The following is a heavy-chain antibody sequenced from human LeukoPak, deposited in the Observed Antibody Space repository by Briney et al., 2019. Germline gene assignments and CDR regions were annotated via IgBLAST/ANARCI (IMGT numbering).Heavy chain of an antibody. J-gene: IGHJ5*02. Sequence: ASVKVSCKASGYTFTSYGISWVRQAPGQGLEWMGWISAYNGNTNYAQKLQGRVTMTRNTSISTAYMELSSLRSEDTAVYYCARPFDPWGQGTLVTVSS. CDR1: GYTFTSYG. CDR2: ISAYNGNT. CDR3: ARPFDP. V-gene: IGHV1-18*01.